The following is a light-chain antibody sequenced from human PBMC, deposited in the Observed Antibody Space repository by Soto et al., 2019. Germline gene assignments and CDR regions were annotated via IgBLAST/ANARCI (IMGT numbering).Light chain of an antibody. CDR3: QQYYSFPLT. Sequence: MTQSPATLSVSTGERATITCRVSQGISSYLAWYQQKPGKAPELLIYAASTLHSGVPSRFSGSGSGTDITLTIICLQYEDVVTYYYQQYYSFPLTFGRGTKVEIK. CDR1: QGISSY. CDR2: AAS. J-gene: IGKJ4*01. V-gene: IGKV1D-8*02.